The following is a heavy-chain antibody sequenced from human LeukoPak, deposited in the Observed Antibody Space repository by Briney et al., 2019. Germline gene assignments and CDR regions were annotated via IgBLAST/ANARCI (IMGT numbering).Heavy chain of an antibody. V-gene: IGHV3-30*04. CDR3: ARDSTSGGSCFDY. CDR2: ISYDGSNK. J-gene: IGHJ4*02. D-gene: IGHD2-15*01. Sequence: GGSLRLSCAASGFTFSSYAMHWVRQAPGKGLEWVAVISYDGSNKYYADSVKGRFTISRDNSKNTLYLQMNSLRAEDTAVYYCARDSTSGGSCFDYWGQGTLVTVSS. CDR1: GFTFSSYA.